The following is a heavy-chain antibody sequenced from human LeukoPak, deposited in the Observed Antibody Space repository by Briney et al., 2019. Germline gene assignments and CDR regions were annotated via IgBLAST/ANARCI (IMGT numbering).Heavy chain of an antibody. CDR2: IYYSGST. V-gene: IGHV4-39*07. D-gene: IGHD4-17*01. CDR3: ARASYNDGNPFDYAFDF. J-gene: IGHJ4*02. Sequence: SETLSLTCTVSGGSISSSSYYWGWIRQPPGKGLEWIGNIYYSGSTYYSPSLKSRVTISVDTSKNQFSLKLNSVTAADTALYYCARASYNDGNPFDYAFDFWGQGTLVTVSS. CDR1: GGSISSSSYY.